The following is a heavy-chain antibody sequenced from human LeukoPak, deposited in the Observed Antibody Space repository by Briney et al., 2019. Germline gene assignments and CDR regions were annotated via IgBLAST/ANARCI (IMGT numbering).Heavy chain of an antibody. CDR1: GFTFSSYG. V-gene: IGHV3-30*03. Sequence: GGSLRLSCAASGFTFSSYGMHWVRQAPGKGLEWVAVISYDGSNKYYADSVKGRFTISRDNSKNTLYLQMNSLRAEDTAVYYCARTTRRLYGSEEYWGQGTLVTVSS. CDR3: ARTTRRLYGSEEY. D-gene: IGHD3-10*01. J-gene: IGHJ4*02. CDR2: ISYDGSNK.